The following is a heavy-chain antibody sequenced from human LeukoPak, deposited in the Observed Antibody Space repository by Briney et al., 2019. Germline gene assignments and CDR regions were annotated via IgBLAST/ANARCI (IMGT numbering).Heavy chain of an antibody. CDR1: GYTFTSYG. CDR2: ISAYNGNT. D-gene: IGHD6-19*01. J-gene: IGHJ4*02. Sequence: ASVKVSCKASGYTFTSYGISGVRQAPGQGLEWMGWISAYNGNTNYAQKLQGRVTMTTDTSTSTAYMELRSLRSDDTAVYYCATGYSSGWYGGFDYWGQGTLVTVSS. V-gene: IGHV1-18*01. CDR3: ATGYSSGWYGGFDY.